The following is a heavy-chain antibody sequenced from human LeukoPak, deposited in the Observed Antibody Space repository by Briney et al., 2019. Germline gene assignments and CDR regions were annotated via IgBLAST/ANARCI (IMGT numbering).Heavy chain of an antibody. V-gene: IGHV4-34*01. CDR3: ARERPWVGYQLLHAFDI. Sequence: SETLSLTCAVYGGSFSDYYWSWIRQPPGKGLGYIGEINYSGGTNYNPSLKNRVSISLDTSKKHFSLKLSAVTAADTAVYYCARERPWVGYQLLHAFDIWGQGTMVTVSS. CDR2: INYSGGT. J-gene: IGHJ3*02. D-gene: IGHD2-2*01. CDR1: GGSFSDYY.